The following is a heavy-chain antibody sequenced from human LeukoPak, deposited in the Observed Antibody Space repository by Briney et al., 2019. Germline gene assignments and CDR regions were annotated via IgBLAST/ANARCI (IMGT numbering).Heavy chain of an antibody. CDR2: IYYSGST. J-gene: IGHJ4*02. CDR3: ARDGRAGSLFAY. V-gene: IGHV4-39*07. Sequence: SETLSLTCTVSGGPISSSSYYWGWIRQPPGKGLEWIGSIYYSGSTYYNPSLKSRVTISVDTSKNQFSLKLSSVTAADTAIYYCARDGRAGSLFAYWGQGTLVTVSS. CDR1: GGPISSSSYY. D-gene: IGHD6-19*01.